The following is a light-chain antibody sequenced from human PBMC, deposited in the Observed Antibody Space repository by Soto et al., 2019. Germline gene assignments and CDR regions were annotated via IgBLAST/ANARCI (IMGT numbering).Light chain of an antibody. Sequence: QSALTQPASVSGSPGQSITISCTGTNSDVGDYDYVSWYQQHPGKAPKLLIYEVSSRPSGVSNRFSGSKSGNTASLTISGRQDEDEADYYCSSYTSTGTPYVFGTGTKVTVL. CDR1: NSDVGDYDY. CDR3: SSYTSTGTPYV. CDR2: EVS. V-gene: IGLV2-14*01. J-gene: IGLJ1*01.